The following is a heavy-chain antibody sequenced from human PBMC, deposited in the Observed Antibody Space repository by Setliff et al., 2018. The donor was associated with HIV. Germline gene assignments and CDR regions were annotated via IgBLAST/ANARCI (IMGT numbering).Heavy chain of an antibody. D-gene: IGHD2-2*01. V-gene: IGHV4-34*10. CDR3: VRSAIVILPAAPDAPFDI. CDR2: IYYSGSI. CDR1: GGSFSGYY. J-gene: IGHJ3*02. Sequence: PSETLSLTCDVYGGSFSGYYWSWIRQPPGKGLEWIGHIYYSGSIYYNPSLKSRVTMAVDTSKNQFSLKLSSVTAVDTAAYYCVRSAIVILPAAPDAPFDIWGQGTMVTVSS.